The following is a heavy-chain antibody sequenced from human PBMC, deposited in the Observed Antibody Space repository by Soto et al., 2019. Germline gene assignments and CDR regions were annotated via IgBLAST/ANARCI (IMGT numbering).Heavy chain of an antibody. J-gene: IGHJ4*02. D-gene: IGHD1-7*01. CDR1: GYTFTSYG. CDR3: ARERDNWNYSPRHPFDY. V-gene: IGHV1-18*01. Sequence: ASVKVSCKASGYTFTSYGISWVRQAPGQGLEWMGWISAYNGNTNYAQKLQGRVTMTTDTSTSTAYMELRSLRSDDTAVYYCARERDNWNYSPRHPFDYWGQGTLVTVSS. CDR2: ISAYNGNT.